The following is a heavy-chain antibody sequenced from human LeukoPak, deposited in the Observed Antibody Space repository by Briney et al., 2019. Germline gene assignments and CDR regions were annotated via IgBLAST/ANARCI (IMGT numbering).Heavy chain of an antibody. CDR3: AREDDYYYGMDV. CDR1: GDSISSSGYC. CDR2: ICYTGNT. J-gene: IGHJ6*02. Sequence: PSETLSLTCTLSGDSISSSGYCWGWIRQPPGKGLECVGVICYTGNTYYNPSLKSRVTISVDTSKNQFSLRLSSVTAADTAVYYCAREDDYYYGMDVWGQGTTVTVSS. V-gene: IGHV4-39*02.